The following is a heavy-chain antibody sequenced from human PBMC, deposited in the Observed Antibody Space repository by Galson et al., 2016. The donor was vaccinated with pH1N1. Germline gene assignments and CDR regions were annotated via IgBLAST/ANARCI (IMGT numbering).Heavy chain of an antibody. CDR3: ARGRYCNNRDCFMGFDA. D-gene: IGHD2-8*01. V-gene: IGHV1-2*02. CDR1: GYTFTGYY. Sequence: SVKVSCKASGYTFTGYYIHWVRQAPGQGLEWMGWIKPNSGDTKYAQKFQGRVTMTRDTSISTAYMELSSLRSDDTAIYYCARGRYCNNRDCFMGFDAGGQGTLVTVSS. J-gene: IGHJ1*01. CDR2: IKPNSGDT.